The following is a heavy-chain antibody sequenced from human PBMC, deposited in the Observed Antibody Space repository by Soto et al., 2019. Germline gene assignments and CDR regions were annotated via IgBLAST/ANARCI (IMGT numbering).Heavy chain of an antibody. CDR3: ARVLLLPLHYDFWTGYSAYDAFDI. D-gene: IGHD3-3*01. Sequence: ASVKFSCKASGYTFTSYDINWVRQATGQGLEWMGWMNPNSGNTGYAQKYQGRVTMTRNTSISTAYMELSSLRSEDTAVYYCARVLLLPLHYDFWTGYSAYDAFDIWGQRTMVTVSS. CDR2: MNPNSGNT. J-gene: IGHJ3*02. V-gene: IGHV1-8*01. CDR1: GYTFTSYD.